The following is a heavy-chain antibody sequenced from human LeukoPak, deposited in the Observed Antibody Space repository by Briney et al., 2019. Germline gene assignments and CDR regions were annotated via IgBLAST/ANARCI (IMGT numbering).Heavy chain of an antibody. CDR1: GYSISSGYY. Sequence: SETLSLTCTVSGYSISSGYYWGWIRQPPGKGLEWIGSIYHSGSTYYNPSLKSRVTISVDRSKNQFSLKLSSVTAADTAVYYCARDSRRELLHAFDIWGQGTMVTVSS. V-gene: IGHV4-38-2*02. CDR3: ARDSRRELLHAFDI. J-gene: IGHJ3*02. CDR2: IYHSGST. D-gene: IGHD1-26*01.